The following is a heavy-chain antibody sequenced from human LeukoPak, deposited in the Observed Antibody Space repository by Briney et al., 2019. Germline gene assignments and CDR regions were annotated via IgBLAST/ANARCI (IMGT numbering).Heavy chain of an antibody. D-gene: IGHD1-26*01. CDR3: AKDVGPAYYFDY. CDR2: IRYDGSNK. CDR1: RFTFSSYG. J-gene: IGHJ4*02. V-gene: IGHV3-30*02. Sequence: GGSLRLSCAASRFTFSSYGMHWVRQAPGKGLEWVAFIRYDGSNKYYTDSVKGRFTISRDNSKNTLYLQMNSLRAEDTAVYYCAKDVGPAYYFDYWGQGTLVTVSS.